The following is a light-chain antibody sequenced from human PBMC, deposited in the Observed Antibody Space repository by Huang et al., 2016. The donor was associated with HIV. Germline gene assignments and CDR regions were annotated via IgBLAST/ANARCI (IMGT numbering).Light chain of an antibody. CDR1: QGIANY. CDR3: QKYHSAPFT. CDR2: AAS. J-gene: IGKJ3*01. V-gene: IGKV1-27*01. Sequence: DIQMTQSPSSLSASVGDRVPITCRASQGIANYLAWYQQKPGKVPKLLIYAASTFQAGVPSRFSGSVSGTDFTLTISSLQPEDVATYYCQKYHSAPFTFGPGTKVDIK.